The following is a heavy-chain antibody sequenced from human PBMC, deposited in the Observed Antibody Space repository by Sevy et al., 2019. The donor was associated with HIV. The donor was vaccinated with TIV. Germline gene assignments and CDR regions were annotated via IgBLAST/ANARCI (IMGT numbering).Heavy chain of an antibody. Sequence: GGALRLSCAASGFTFSTYAMNWVRQAPGKGLEWVSSISGSGAATYYADSVRGLFTNSRDNSKNTLYLQMNTLRVEDTALYYCAKVGASCGDDCLQWFDPWGQGTLVTVSS. CDR3: AKVGASCGDDCLQWFDP. CDR2: ISGSGAAT. CDR1: GFTFSTYA. J-gene: IGHJ5*02. D-gene: IGHD2-21*02. V-gene: IGHV3-23*01.